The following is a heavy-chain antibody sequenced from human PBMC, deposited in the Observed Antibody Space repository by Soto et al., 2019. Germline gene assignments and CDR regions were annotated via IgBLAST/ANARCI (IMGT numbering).Heavy chain of an antibody. CDR1: GFTLSSRW. CDR2: IKTDGSIT. J-gene: IGHJ4*02. D-gene: IGHD5-18*01. CDR3: TRDQYTYGQPVFDS. Sequence: GGSLRLCCVVSGFTLSSRWMHWVRQTPGKGLVWVSRIKTDGSITNYADSVKGRFTISRDNAKNTLYLHMNSLRPEDTAMYYCTRDQYTYGQPVFDSWGQGT. V-gene: IGHV3-74*01.